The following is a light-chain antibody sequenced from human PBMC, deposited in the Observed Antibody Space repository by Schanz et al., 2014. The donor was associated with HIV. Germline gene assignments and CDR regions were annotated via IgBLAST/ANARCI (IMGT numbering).Light chain of an antibody. CDR3: QRLGTSTFT. CDR2: GAS. V-gene: IGKV3-20*01. J-gene: IGKJ3*01. CDR1: QTVSNTF. Sequence: EVVLTQSPGTLSLSPGERATLSCRASQTVSNTFLAWYQQKLGQAPRLLIYGASSRATGIPDRFSGSGSGTEFTLTISSLQSEDFAVHSCQRLGTSTFTLGPETKVEI.